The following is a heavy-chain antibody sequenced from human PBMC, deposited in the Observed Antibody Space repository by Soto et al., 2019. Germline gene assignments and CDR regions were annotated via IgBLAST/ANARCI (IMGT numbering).Heavy chain of an antibody. CDR3: AREQTPDYGDYTFDY. CDR1: GGTFSSYA. CDR2: IIPIFGTA. J-gene: IGHJ4*02. V-gene: IGHV1-69*13. D-gene: IGHD4-17*01. Sequence: GASVKVSCKASGGTFSSYAISWVRQAPGQGLEWMGGIIPIFGTANYAQKFQGRVTITADESTSTAYMELSSLRSEDTAVYYCAREQTPDYGDYTFDYWGQGTLVTVSS.